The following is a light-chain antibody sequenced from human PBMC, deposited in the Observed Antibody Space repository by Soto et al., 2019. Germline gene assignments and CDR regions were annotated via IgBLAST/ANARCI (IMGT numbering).Light chain of an antibody. V-gene: IGKV1-17*01. Sequence: DIQMTQSPSSLSASVGDRVTITCRASQGIRTDLVWYQQKPGKAPKRLIYGASSLQSGVPSRFSGSGSGTEFTLTVSSLQPEDCATYYCLQHYNYPQTFGPGTTVEIK. CDR1: QGIRTD. CDR3: LQHYNYPQT. CDR2: GAS. J-gene: IGKJ1*01.